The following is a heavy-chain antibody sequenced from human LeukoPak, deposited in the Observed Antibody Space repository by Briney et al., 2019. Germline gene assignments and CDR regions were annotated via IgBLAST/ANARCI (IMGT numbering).Heavy chain of an antibody. V-gene: IGHV4-34*01. Sequence: PSETLSLTCAVYGGSFSGYYWSWIRQPPGKGLEWIGEINHSGSTNYNPSLKSRVTISVDTSKNQFSLKLSSVTAADTAVYYCARAEYVWGSYRPNNWFDPWGQGTLVTVSS. CDR3: ARAEYVWGSYRPNNWFDP. CDR1: GGSFSGYY. D-gene: IGHD3-16*02. CDR2: INHSGST. J-gene: IGHJ5*02.